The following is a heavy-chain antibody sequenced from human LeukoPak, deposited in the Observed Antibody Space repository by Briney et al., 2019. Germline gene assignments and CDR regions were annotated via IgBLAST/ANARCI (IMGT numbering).Heavy chain of an antibody. CDR2: IIPIFGTA. D-gene: IGHD6-6*01. Sequence: GASVKVSCKASGGTFSSYAISWVRQTPGQGLEWMGGIIPIFGTANYAQKFQGRVTITADESTSSAYMELSSLRSEDTAVYYCARDGTLGSSSLVCFQHWGQGTLVTVSS. J-gene: IGHJ1*01. CDR1: GGTFSSYA. CDR3: ARDGTLGSSSLVCFQH. V-gene: IGHV1-69*13.